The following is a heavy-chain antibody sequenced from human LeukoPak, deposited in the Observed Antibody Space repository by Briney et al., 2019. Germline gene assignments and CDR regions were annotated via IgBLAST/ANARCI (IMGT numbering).Heavy chain of an antibody. CDR1: GGSISSYY. Sequence: WETLSLTCTVSGGSISSYYWSWIRQPPGKGLEWIGYIYYSGSTNYNPSLKSRVTISVDTSKNQFSLKLSSVTAADTAVYYCARDGLEAFDIWGQGTMVTVSS. V-gene: IGHV4-59*01. CDR3: ARDGLEAFDI. J-gene: IGHJ3*02. CDR2: IYYSGST.